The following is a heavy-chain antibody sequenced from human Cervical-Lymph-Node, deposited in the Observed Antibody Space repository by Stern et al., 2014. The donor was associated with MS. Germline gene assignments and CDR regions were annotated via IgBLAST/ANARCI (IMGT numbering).Heavy chain of an antibody. CDR3: ARERQQYCNSEGCSYWYFDL. CDR1: GGSVSSTNW. V-gene: IGHV4-4*02. J-gene: IGHJ2*01. D-gene: IGHD2/OR15-2a*01. CDR2: IYHSGAS. Sequence: QVQLQESGPGLVKPSGTLSLTCAVSGGSVSSTNWWSWVRQSPGKGLEWIGNIYHSGASNYRPSLRSLVSISLDNPKNHLSLHLTSVTAADTAVYYCARERQQYCNSEGCSYWYFDLWGRGTLVTVSS.